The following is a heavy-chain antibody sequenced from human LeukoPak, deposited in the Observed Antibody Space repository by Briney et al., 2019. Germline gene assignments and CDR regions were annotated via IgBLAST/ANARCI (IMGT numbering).Heavy chain of an antibody. CDR1: GFTVSSNY. J-gene: IGHJ4*02. CDR2: IYSGGST. D-gene: IGHD4-23*01. V-gene: IGHV3-66*01. Sequence: GGSLRLSCAASGFTVSSNYMSWVRQAPGKGLEWVSVIYSGGSTYYADSVEGRFTISRDNSKNTLYLQMNSLRAEDTAVYYCARDPTVVTPLSPTWGQGTLVTVSS. CDR3: ARDPTVVTPLSPT.